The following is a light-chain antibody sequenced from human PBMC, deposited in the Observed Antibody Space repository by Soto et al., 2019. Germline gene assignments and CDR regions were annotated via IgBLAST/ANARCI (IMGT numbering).Light chain of an antibody. CDR1: SSNIASNY. CDR2: YNS. CDR3: SAWDDSLRGLV. V-gene: IGLV1-47*02. J-gene: IGLJ2*01. Sequence: QSVLTQPPSMSATPGQRVTISCSGHSSNIASNYVFWYQQLPETAPKVLIYYNSQRPSGVPDRFSGSKSGTSASLAISGLRPEDEADYYCSAWDDSLRGLVFGGGTKVTVL.